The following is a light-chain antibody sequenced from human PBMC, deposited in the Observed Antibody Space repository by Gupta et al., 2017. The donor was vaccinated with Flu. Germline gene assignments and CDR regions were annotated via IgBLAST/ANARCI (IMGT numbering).Light chain of an antibody. CDR1: SSDVGGYNY. J-gene: IGLJ2*01. Sequence: ITISCTGTSSDVGGYNYVSWYQQHPGKAPKLMIYEVSNRPSGVSNRFSGSKSGNTASLTISGLQAEDEADYYCSSYTSSSTLVVFGGGTKLTVL. CDR3: SSYTSSSTLVV. V-gene: IGLV2-14*01. CDR2: EVS.